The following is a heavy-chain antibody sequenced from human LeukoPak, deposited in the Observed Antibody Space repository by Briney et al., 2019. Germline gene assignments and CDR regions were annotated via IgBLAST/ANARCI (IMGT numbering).Heavy chain of an antibody. Sequence: GGSLRLSCAASGFTFSSYAMSWVRQAPGKGLEWVSAISGSGGSTYYADPVKGRFTISRDNSKNTLYLQMNSLRAEDTAVYYCAKTLGKYSSYYFDYWGQGTLVTVSS. D-gene: IGHD5-18*01. CDR1: GFTFSSYA. CDR2: ISGSGGST. CDR3: AKTLGKYSSYYFDY. J-gene: IGHJ4*02. V-gene: IGHV3-23*01.